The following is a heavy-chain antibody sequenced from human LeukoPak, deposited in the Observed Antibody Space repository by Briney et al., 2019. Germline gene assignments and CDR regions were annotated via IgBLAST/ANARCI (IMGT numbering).Heavy chain of an antibody. Sequence: SETLSLTCAVSGVSISSSEWWIWVRQRQGQGLEWIGEIHRDGRTRYDPSLKSRVTMSMDYSKNQFSLSVTSVTAADTAIYYCGKTDIYFNPIDYWGPGSLVTVYS. CDR2: IHRDGRT. D-gene: IGHD3-9*01. V-gene: IGHV4-4*02. J-gene: IGHJ4*02. CDR1: GVSISSSEW. CDR3: GKTDIYFNPIDY.